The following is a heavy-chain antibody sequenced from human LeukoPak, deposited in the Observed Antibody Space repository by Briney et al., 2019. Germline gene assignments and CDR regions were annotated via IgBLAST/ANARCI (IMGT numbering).Heavy chain of an antibody. V-gene: IGHV1-69*05. Sequence: SVEVSCKASGGTFSSYAISWVRQAPGQGLEWMGGIIPIFGTANYAQKFQGRVTITTVESTSTAYMELSSLRSEDTAVYYCARGDDFWSGLRDAFDIWGQGTTVTVSS. CDR2: IIPIFGTA. CDR3: ARGDDFWSGLRDAFDI. D-gene: IGHD3-3*01. J-gene: IGHJ3*02. CDR1: GGTFSSYA.